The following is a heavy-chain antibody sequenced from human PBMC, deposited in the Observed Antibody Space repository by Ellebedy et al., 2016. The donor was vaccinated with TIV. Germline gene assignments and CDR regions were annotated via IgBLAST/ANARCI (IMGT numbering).Heavy chain of an antibody. Sequence: GGSLRLSCAASGFTLSSYTMNRVRQAPGKGLEWVSSISSSGTFMHNADSVKGRFTISRDNAKNSLYLQMNRLRVEDTAIYYCARPAASYSSSWYDFDCWGQGTLVTVSS. CDR1: GFTLSSYT. CDR2: ISSSGTFM. CDR3: ARPAASYSSSWYDFDC. D-gene: IGHD6-13*01. V-gene: IGHV3-21*01. J-gene: IGHJ4*02.